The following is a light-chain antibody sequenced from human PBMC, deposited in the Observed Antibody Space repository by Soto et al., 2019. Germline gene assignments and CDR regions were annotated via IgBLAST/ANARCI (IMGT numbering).Light chain of an antibody. CDR1: SSDVGSYNL. Sequence: QSVLTQPASVSGSPGQSITISCTGTSSDVGSYNLVSWYQQHPGKAPKLMIYEGSKRPSGVSNRFSGSKSGNTASLTISGLQAEDEVDYYCSSYASSTTPYVFGTGTKLTVL. V-gene: IGLV2-14*02. CDR3: SSYASSTTPYV. CDR2: EGS. J-gene: IGLJ1*01.